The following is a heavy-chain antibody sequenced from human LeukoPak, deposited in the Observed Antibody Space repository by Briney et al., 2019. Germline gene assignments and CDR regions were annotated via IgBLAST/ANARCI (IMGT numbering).Heavy chain of an antibody. CDR2: ISSSGGST. D-gene: IGHD2-2*01. CDR3: AKGGYCSSTSCYYYYYYMDV. V-gene: IGHV3-23*01. J-gene: IGHJ6*03. CDR1: GFTFSTYS. Sequence: GSLTLSCAASGFTFSTYSMSWVRQAPGKGLEWVSAISSSGGSTYYADSVKGRFTISRDNSKNTLYLQMNSLRAEDTAVYYCAKGGYCSSTSCYYYYYYMDVWGKGTTVTVSS.